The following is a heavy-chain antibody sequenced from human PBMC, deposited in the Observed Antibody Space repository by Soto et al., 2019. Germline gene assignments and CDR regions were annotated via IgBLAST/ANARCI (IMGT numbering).Heavy chain of an antibody. D-gene: IGHD5-18*01. CDR2: ISWNSGSI. Sequence: EVQLVESGGGLVQPGRSLRLSCAASGFTFDDYAMHWVRQAPGKGLEWVSGISWNSGSIGYADSVKGRFTISRDNAKNSLYLQMNSLRAEDTALYYCAKVSTRGYSYGYHLDYWGQGTPVTVSS. CDR3: AKVSTRGYSYGYHLDY. V-gene: IGHV3-9*01. J-gene: IGHJ4*02. CDR1: GFTFDDYA.